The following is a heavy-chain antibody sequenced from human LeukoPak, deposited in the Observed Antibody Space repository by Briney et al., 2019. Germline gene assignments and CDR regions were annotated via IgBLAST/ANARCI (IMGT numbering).Heavy chain of an antibody. Sequence: SETLSLTCAVSGGSISSGGYSWSWIRQPPGKGLEWIGYIYHSGSTYYNPSLKSRVTISVDRSKNQFSLKLSSVTAADTAVYYCARMVRGVIGGFDPWGQGTLVTVSS. D-gene: IGHD3-10*01. J-gene: IGHJ5*02. CDR3: ARMVRGVIGGFDP. V-gene: IGHV4-30-2*01. CDR2: IYHSGST. CDR1: GGSISSGGYS.